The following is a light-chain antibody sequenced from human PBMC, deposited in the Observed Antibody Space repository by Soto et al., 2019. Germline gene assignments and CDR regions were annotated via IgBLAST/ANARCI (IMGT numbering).Light chain of an antibody. CDR2: DVS. Sequence: QSALTQPASVSXSPGQSITISCTGTSSDVGGYNYVSWYQQHPGKAPKLLIYDVSNRPSGASNRFSGSKSGNTASLTISGLQAEDEADYYCSSYTGSTTLHYVFGTGTKVTVL. V-gene: IGLV2-14*01. CDR1: SSDVGGYNY. CDR3: SSYTGSTTLHYV. J-gene: IGLJ1*01.